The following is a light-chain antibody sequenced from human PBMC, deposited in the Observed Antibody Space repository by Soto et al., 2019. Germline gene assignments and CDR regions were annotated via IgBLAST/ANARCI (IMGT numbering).Light chain of an antibody. CDR1: QSVSSN. CDR2: GAS. Sequence: EIVKTQSPATLSVSPGERATLSCRASQSVSSNLAWYQQKPGQAPRLLIYGASTRATGILARLSGSGSGTEFTLTFSSLQSEDFAVYYCQQYNTWPLTFGQGTKVEIK. V-gene: IGKV3-15*01. J-gene: IGKJ1*01. CDR3: QQYNTWPLT.